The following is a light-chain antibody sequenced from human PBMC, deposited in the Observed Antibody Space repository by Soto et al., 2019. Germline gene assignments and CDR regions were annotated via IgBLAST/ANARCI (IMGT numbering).Light chain of an antibody. CDR2: DVS. CDR1: SSDVGGYNY. Sequence: QSVLTQPRSVSGSPGQSVTISCTGTSSDVGGYNYVSWYQQHPGKAPKLMIYDVSKRPSGVRDRFSGSQSGNTASLTISGLQAEDEADYYCCSYAGSYYVFGTRTKVTVL. J-gene: IGLJ1*01. CDR3: CSYAGSYYV. V-gene: IGLV2-11*01.